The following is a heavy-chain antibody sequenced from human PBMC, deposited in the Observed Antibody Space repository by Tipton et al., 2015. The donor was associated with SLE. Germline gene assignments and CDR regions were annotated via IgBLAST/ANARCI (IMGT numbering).Heavy chain of an antibody. CDR2: IYYSGST. CDR3: ARDSDFYGGSGRYFDY. D-gene: IGHD3-22*01. Sequence: TLSLTCTVSGGSISRYYWSWIRQPPGKGLEWIGYIYYSGSTNYNPSLKSRVTISVDTSKNQVFLTLNSVTAADTAVYYCARDSDFYGGSGRYFDYWGQGTLVTVSS. J-gene: IGHJ4*02. CDR1: GGSISRYY. V-gene: IGHV4-59*12.